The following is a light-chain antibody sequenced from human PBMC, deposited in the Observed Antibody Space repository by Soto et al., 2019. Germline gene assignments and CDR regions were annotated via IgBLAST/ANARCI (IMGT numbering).Light chain of an antibody. CDR1: QSLVHTDGNTS. CDR2: KVS. J-gene: IGKJ2*01. Sequence: VVITQSPLSLPFALLHPASISCRSNQSLVHTDGNTSLNWFQQRPGQSPRRLIYKVSNRDSGVPDRFSGSGSGTDFTLKISRVEAEDVGVYYCLQGTHWPYTLGQGTKVDI. V-gene: IGKV2-30*02. CDR3: LQGTHWPYT.